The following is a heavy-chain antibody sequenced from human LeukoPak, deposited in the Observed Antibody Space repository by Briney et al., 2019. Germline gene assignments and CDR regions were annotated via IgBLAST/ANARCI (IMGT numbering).Heavy chain of an antibody. CDR3: ARTPYCGGDCYREFDY. J-gene: IGHJ4*02. CDR2: LYSGGTT. D-gene: IGHD2-21*02. CDR1: GFTVSSDY. Sequence: GGSLRLSCTASGFTVSSDYMSWVRQAPGKGLEGVSFLYSGGTTHYADSVKGRFIISRDNSKNTLYLQMNSLRAEDTAVYYCARTPYCGGDCYREFDYWGQGTLVTVSS. V-gene: IGHV3-66*01.